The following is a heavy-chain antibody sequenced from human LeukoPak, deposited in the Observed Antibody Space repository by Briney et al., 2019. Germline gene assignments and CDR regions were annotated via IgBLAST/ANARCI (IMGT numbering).Heavy chain of an antibody. CDR2: IFYSGST. Sequence: SETLSLTCSVSGGSINNYYWSWLRQPPGEGLEWIAHIFYSGSTNYNPSLKRRVTISLVMSKNQISLKLSSVTTADTAMYYCARTDDAFHIWGHGTTVTVSS. J-gene: IGHJ3*02. D-gene: IGHD2-21*02. CDR3: ARTDDAFHI. V-gene: IGHV4-59*01. CDR1: GGSINNYY.